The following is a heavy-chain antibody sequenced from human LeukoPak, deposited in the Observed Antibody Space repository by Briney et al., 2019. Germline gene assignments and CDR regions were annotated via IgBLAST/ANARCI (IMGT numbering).Heavy chain of an antibody. CDR3: ARVGNGQVPGC. CDR2: IYHSGST. J-gene: IGHJ4*02. CDR1: GYSISSGYY. V-gene: IGHV4-38-2*02. Sequence: SETLSLTCTVSGYSISSGYYWGWIRQPPGKGLEWIGSIYHSGSTYYNPSLKSRVTISVDTSKNQFSLKLSSVTAADTAVYYCARVGNGQVPGCWGQGTLVTVSS. D-gene: IGHD1-1*01.